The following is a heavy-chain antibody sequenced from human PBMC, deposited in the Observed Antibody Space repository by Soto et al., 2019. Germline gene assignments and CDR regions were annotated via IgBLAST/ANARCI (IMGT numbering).Heavy chain of an antibody. CDR1: GFTFSSYV. J-gene: IGHJ4*02. Sequence: EVQLVESGGGLVQPGGSLRLSCAASGFTFSSYVINWLRQAPGKGLEWVSYISISSSTRYYADSVRGRFTISRDNAKNSLYLQMNSLRDEDTALYYCARGGGFFDYWGQGTLVTVSS. CDR2: ISISSSTR. CDR3: ARGGGFFDY. V-gene: IGHV3-48*02. D-gene: IGHD3-10*01.